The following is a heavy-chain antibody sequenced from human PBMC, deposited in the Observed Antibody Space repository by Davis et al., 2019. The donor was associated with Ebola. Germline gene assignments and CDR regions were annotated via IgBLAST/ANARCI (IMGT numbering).Heavy chain of an antibody. CDR2: IYPHDLDT. CDR1: GYTFNNFW. V-gene: IGHV5-51*01. D-gene: IGHD3-16*01. J-gene: IGHJ6*02. Sequence: GESLKISCEASGYTFNNFWIGWVRQLPGKGLEWMAIIYPHDLDTKYNPSFEGHVSISADRSTDTASLSWTSLKASDTATYFCARHKGEGHFYGLDVWGHGTTVIVSS. CDR3: ARHKGEGHFYGLDV.